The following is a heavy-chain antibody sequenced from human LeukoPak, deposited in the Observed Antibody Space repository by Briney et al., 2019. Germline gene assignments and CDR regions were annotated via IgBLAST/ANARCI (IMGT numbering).Heavy chain of an antibody. CDR3: ARGYYDSSGYGLDY. D-gene: IGHD3-22*01. V-gene: IGHV2-70*04. CDR2: IDWDDDK. Sequence: SGPTLVHPTPTLTLTCTFSGFSLSTSGMRVSWIRQPPGKALEWLSLIDWDDDKFYSTSLKTRLTISKDTSKNQVVLTMTNMDPVDTATYYCARGYYDSSGYGLDYWGQGTLVTVSS. J-gene: IGHJ4*02. CDR1: GFSLSTSGMR.